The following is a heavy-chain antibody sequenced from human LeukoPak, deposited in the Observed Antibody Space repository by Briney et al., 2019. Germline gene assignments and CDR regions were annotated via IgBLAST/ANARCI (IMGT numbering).Heavy chain of an antibody. J-gene: IGHJ4*02. CDR3: ARVIPGQWLVPSVFDY. D-gene: IGHD6-19*01. V-gene: IGHV4-59*01. Sequence: SETLSLTCTVSGGSISSYYWSWIRQPPGKGLEWIGYIYYSGSTNYNPSLKSRVTISVDTSKNQFSLKLSSATAADTAVYYCARVIPGQWLVPSVFDYWGQGTLVTVSS. CDR2: IYYSGST. CDR1: GGSISSYY.